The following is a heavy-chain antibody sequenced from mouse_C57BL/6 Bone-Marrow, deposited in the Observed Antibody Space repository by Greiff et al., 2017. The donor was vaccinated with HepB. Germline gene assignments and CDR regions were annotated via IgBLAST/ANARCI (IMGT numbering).Heavy chain of an antibody. CDR1: GFNIKDDY. CDR3: TTAPWFAY. CDR2: IDPENGDT. Sequence: EVQLQQSGAELVRPGASVKLSCTASGFNIKDDYMHWVKQRPEQGLEWIGWIDPENGDTEYASKFQGKATITADTSSNTAYLQLSSLTSEDTAVYCCTTAPWFAYWGQGTLVTVSA. V-gene: IGHV14-4*01. J-gene: IGHJ3*01.